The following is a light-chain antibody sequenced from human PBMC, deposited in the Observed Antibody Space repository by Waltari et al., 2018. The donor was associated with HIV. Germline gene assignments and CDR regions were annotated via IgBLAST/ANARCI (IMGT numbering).Light chain of an antibody. CDR3: QSYDNSRSQV. CDR2: DKS. J-gene: IGLJ1*01. V-gene: IGLV1-40*01. Sequence: ALPHPPSVSAAPAQTITFTCTGSSSDGGAGSALHWYQQLPGTAPKLLIYDKSIRPSGVPDRFSGSQSGTSASLAITGLQAEDEADYYCQSYDNSRSQVFGTGTKVAVL. CDR1: SSDGGAGSA.